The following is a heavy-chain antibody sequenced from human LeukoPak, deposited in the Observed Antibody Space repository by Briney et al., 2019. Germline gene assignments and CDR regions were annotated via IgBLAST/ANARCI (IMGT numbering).Heavy chain of an antibody. J-gene: IGHJ4*02. CDR2: VNLKSGNT. CDR1: GYTFTRYD. V-gene: IGHV1-8*03. CDR3: ARAFSTTGHYFDY. D-gene: IGHD3/OR15-3a*01. Sequence: GASVKVSCKASGYTFTRYDINWVRQATGQGLEWMGWVNLKSGNTGSAQKFQGRVTITRDTSINTAYMELSSLRPEDTGVYYCARAFSTTGHYFDYWGQGTLVTVSS.